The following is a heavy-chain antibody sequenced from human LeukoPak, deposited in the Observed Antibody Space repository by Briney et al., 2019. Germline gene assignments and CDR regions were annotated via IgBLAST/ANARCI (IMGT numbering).Heavy chain of an antibody. CDR2: IYYSGST. V-gene: IGHV4-59*01. Sequence: SETLSLTCTVSGGSISSYYWSWIRQPPGKGLEWIGYIYYSGSTNYNPSLKSRVTISVDTSMNQFSLKLSSVTAADTAVYYCARWRTYCSGGSCYGRPYYYYYGMDVWGQGTTVTVSS. D-gene: IGHD2-15*01. CDR1: GGSISSYY. CDR3: ARWRTYCSGGSCYGRPYYYYYGMDV. J-gene: IGHJ6*02.